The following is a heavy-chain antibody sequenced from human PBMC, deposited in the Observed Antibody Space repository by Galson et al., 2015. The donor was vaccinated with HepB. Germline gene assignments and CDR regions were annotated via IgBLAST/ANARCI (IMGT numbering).Heavy chain of an antibody. CDR2: VSRDGSNK. V-gene: IGHV3-30*04. CDR1: GFTFSSYS. J-gene: IGHJ3*02. Sequence: SLRLSCAASGFTFSSYSIHWVRQAPDKGLQCAGVVSRDGSNKYYPDSVKGRFTISRDNSNNTLYLQLNSLRAEDTAVYYCARVVLDAFDIWGQGTMVTVPS. CDR3: ARVVLDAFDI.